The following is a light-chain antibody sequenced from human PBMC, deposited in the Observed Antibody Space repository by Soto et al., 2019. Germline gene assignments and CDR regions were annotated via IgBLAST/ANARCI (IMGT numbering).Light chain of an antibody. CDR1: QTVRNNY. V-gene: IGKV3-20*01. CDR2: DAS. J-gene: IGKJ4*01. CDR3: QQFSSYPLT. Sequence: VLKLSPSTLSLSPGERATLSCRASQTVRNNYLAWYQQKPGQAPRLLIYDASSRATGIPDRFSGGGSGTDFTLTISRLEPEDFAVYYCQQFSSYPLTCGGGI.